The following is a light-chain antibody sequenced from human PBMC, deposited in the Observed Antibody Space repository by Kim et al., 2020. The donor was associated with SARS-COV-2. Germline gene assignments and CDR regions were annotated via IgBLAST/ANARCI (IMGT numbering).Light chain of an antibody. Sequence: DVQLTQSPSSLSASVGDRVTITCRASQGMNNYLAWFQQRPGKAPKSLISGASSLQSGVPSRFNGRGSGTVFTLTIDSLHPEDSAIYFCQQYYSYPYTFGQGTKVDIK. V-gene: IGKV1-16*01. J-gene: IGKJ2*01. CDR1: QGMNNY. CDR3: QQYYSYPYT. CDR2: GAS.